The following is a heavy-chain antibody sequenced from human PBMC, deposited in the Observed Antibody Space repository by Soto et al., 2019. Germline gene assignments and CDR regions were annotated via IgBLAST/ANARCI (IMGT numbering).Heavy chain of an antibody. CDR1: GYTFTGYY. CDR2: INPNSGGT. J-gene: IGHJ6*02. D-gene: IGHD6-19*01. V-gene: IGHV1-2*04. Sequence: ASVKVSCKASGYTFTGYYMHWVRQAPGQGLEWMGWINPNSGGTNYAQKFQGWVTMTRDTSISTAYMELSRLRSDDTAVYYYARENSLGIAVAGTGIGGMDVWGQGTTVTVSS. CDR3: ARENSLGIAVAGTGIGGMDV.